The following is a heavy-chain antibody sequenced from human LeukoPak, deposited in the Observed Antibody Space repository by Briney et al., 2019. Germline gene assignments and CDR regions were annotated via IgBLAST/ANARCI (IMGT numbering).Heavy chain of an antibody. Sequence: GSLRLSCAASGFTFSSYGMHWVRQAPGKGLEWVAFIRYDGSNKYYADSVKGRFTISRDNSKNTLYLQMNSLRAEDTAVYYCAGWEVIRRMTMVRGVISPFDPWGQGTLVTVSS. CDR3: AGWEVIRRMTMVRGVISPFDP. J-gene: IGHJ5*02. D-gene: IGHD3-10*01. CDR2: IRYDGSNK. V-gene: IGHV3-30*02. CDR1: GFTFSSYG.